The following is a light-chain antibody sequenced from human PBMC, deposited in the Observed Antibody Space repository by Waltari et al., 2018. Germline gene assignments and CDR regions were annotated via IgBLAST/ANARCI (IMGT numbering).Light chain of an antibody. J-gene: IGKJ1*01. CDR3: QHYVSLPVT. V-gene: IGKV3-20*01. Sequence: DILLTQSPGTLSLSPGESATLSCRAGQSVGRSLAWYQQKPGQPPRLLIYGSSNRATGTPDRFSGGGSGTDFSLTISRLEPEDVAVYYCQHYVSLPVTFGQGTKVEIK. CDR2: GSS. CDR1: QSVGRS.